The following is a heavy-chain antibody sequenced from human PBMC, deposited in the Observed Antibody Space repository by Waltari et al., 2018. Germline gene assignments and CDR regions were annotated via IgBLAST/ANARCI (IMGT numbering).Heavy chain of an antibody. D-gene: IGHD1-26*01. J-gene: IGHJ4*02. CDR2: MYPGGSA. CDR3: ACGKYRAFDY. Sequence: QVQLQESGPGLVKPSETLSLNCTVSGGSIRSYYWNWIRQSAGKGLEWIGRMYPGGSADYSPSLKSRVTMSGDTSKNQFSLKLSSVTAADTAFYYCACGKYRAFDYWGQGTRVTVSS. V-gene: IGHV4-4*07. CDR1: GGSIRSYY.